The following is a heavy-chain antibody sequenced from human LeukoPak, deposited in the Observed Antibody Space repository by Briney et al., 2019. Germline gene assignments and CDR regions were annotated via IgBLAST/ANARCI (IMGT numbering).Heavy chain of an antibody. CDR2: IRYDGSNK. CDR1: GFTFSSYG. CDR3: ARDRDSSRYGDYFDY. J-gene: IGHJ4*02. D-gene: IGHD4-17*01. V-gene: IGHV3-30*02. Sequence: PGGSLRLSCAASGFTFSSYGMHWVRQAPGKGLEWVTFIRYDGSNKYYADSVKGRFTISRDNAKNSLYLQMNSLRAEDTAVYYCARDRDSSRYGDYFDYWGQGTLVTVSS.